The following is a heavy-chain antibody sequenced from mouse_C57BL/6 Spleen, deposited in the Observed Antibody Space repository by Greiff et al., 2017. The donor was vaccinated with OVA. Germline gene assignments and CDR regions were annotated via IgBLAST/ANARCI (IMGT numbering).Heavy chain of an antibody. V-gene: IGHV6-6*01. CDR3: TRHPYSNYLPVVAY. Sequence: EVKVEESGGGLVQPGGSMKLSCAASGFTFSDAWMDWVRQSPEKGLEWVAEIRNKANNHATYYAESVKGRFTISSDESKSCVYLQMNSLRAEDTCIYYCTRHPYSNYLPVVAYWGQGTLVTVSA. CDR2: IRNKANNHAT. J-gene: IGHJ3*01. CDR1: GFTFSDAW. D-gene: IGHD2-5*01.